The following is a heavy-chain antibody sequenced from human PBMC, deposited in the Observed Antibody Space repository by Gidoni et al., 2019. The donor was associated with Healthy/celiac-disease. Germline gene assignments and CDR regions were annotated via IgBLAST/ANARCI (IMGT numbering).Heavy chain of an antibody. J-gene: IGHJ4*02. CDR3: AKNPMIVVVSEYYFDY. D-gene: IGHD3-22*01. CDR2: ISGSGGST. CDR1: GFTFSRYA. Sequence: EVQLLESGGGLVQPGGSLRLSCAASGFTFSRYAMSWVRQAPGKGLEWVSAISGSGGSTYYADSVKGRFTISRDNSKNTLYLQMNSLRAEDTAVYYCAKNPMIVVVSEYYFDYWGQGTLVTVSS. V-gene: IGHV3-23*01.